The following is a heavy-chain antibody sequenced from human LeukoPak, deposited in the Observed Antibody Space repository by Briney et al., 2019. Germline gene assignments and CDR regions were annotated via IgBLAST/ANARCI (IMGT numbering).Heavy chain of an antibody. V-gene: IGHV3-7*01. CDR1: GFTFDDYW. J-gene: IGHJ4*02. CDR2: INQDGSEK. Sequence: PGGSLRLSCGASGFTFDDYWMSWVRQAPGQGLEWVANINQDGSEKYYLDSAKGRFTISRDNSKNTLFLQVNSLRAEDTAVYYCARAVATTDIDPFDYWGQGTLVTVSS. D-gene: IGHD5-12*01. CDR3: ARAVATTDIDPFDY.